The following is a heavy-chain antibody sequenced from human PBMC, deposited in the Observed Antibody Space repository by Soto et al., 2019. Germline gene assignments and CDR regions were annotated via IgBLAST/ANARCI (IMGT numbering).Heavy chain of an antibody. CDR2: IYDDGSA. J-gene: IGHJ5*02. D-gene: IGHD2-15*01. CDR1: GGSISSSY. CDR3: ARDKYCSGGSCRKNWFDP. V-gene: IGHV4-59*01. Sequence: PSETLSLTCTVSGGSISSSYWSWIRQPPGKGLEWLACIYDDGSANYNPSLKSRATISLDMSKNQFSLKLTSVTAADTAVYYCARDKYCSGGSCRKNWFDPWGQGTLVTVSS.